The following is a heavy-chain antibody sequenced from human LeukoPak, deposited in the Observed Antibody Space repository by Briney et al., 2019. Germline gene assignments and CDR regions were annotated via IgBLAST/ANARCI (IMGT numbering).Heavy chain of an antibody. J-gene: IGHJ5*02. CDR3: ASRGWFGELNPDNWFDP. D-gene: IGHD3-10*01. CDR2: INHSGST. V-gene: IGHV4-34*01. Sequence: SETLSLTCAVYGGSFSDYYWSWIRQPPGKGLEWIGEINHSGSTNYNPSLKSRVTISVDTSKNQFSLKLSSVTAADTAVYYCASRGWFGELNPDNWFDPWGQGTLVTVSS. CDR1: GGSFSDYY.